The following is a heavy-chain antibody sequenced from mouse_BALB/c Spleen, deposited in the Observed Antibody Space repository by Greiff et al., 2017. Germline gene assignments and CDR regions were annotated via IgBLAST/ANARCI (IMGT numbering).Heavy chain of an antibody. CDR2: IDPENGNT. CDR1: GFNIKDYY. Sequence: VQLKQSGAELVRPGALVKLSCKASGFNIKDYYMHWVKQRPEQGLEWIGWIDPENGNTIYDPKFQGKASITADTSSNTAYLQLSSLTSEDTAVYYCAAMILDYWGQGTTLTVSS. D-gene: IGHD2-4*01. J-gene: IGHJ2*01. V-gene: IGHV14-1*02. CDR3: AAMILDY.